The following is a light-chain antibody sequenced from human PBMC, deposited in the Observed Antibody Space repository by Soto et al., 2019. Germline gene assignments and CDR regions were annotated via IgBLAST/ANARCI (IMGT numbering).Light chain of an antibody. CDR2: KSS. V-gene: IGKV1-5*03. Sequence: IVMSQSPSYLSASVGDTVTITCRASQDVDKWLAWYQQKPGKAPKLLIYKSSTLNGGVPSRFSAIGSGTEYSLTISGLQPDDVATYYCQQYSSYWTFGQGTMVEIK. J-gene: IGKJ1*01. CDR1: QDVDKW. CDR3: QQYSSYWT.